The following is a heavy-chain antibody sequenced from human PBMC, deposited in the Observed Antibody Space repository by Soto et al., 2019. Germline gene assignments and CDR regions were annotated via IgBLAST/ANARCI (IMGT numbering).Heavy chain of an antibody. J-gene: IGHJ4*02. V-gene: IGHV1-46*01. CDR2: FYPGGGST. CDR1: GYTFTSYY. D-gene: IGHD3-10*01. CDR3: ARAFGRLYYFDY. Sequence: RASVKVSCKASGYTFTSYYIHWVRQAPGQGLEWMGVFYPGGGSTDYAQKFQGRVTMTRDTSTSTVYMELSSLISDDTAVYYCARAFGRLYYFDYWGQGALVTVSS.